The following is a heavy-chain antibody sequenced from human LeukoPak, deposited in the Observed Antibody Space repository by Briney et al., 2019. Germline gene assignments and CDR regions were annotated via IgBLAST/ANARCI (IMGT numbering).Heavy chain of an antibody. J-gene: IGHJ4*02. CDR1: GFTFSDYY. CDR2: ISSSSSYT. D-gene: IGHD3-10*01. CDR3: ARDGIGPGVKRKYYFDY. V-gene: IGHV3-11*06. Sequence: GGSLRLSCAASGFTFSDYYMSWIRQAPGKGLEWVSYISSSSSYTNYADSMKGRFTISRDNAKNSLYLQMNSLRAEDTAVYYCARDGIGPGVKRKYYFDYWGQGTLVTVSS.